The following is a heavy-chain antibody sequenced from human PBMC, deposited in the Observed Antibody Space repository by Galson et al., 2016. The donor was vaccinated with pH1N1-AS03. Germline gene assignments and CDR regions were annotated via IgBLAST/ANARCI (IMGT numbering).Heavy chain of an antibody. CDR1: GFSLSTGGMR. CDR3: ARTLNYNTGLDV. D-gene: IGHD5-24*01. CDR2: IDWDDGT. Sequence: PALVKPTQTLTLTCTVSGFSLSTGGMRVSWIRQPPGKALEWLGRIDWDDGTFYSTSLKTRLTISKDTSTNQVVLTLTNMDPVDTGTYYCARTLNYNTGLDVWGPGATVTVSS. J-gene: IGHJ6*02. V-gene: IGHV2-70*04.